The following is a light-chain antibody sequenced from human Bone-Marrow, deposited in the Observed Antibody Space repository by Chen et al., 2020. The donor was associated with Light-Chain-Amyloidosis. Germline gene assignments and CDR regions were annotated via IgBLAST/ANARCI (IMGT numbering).Light chain of an antibody. CDR1: PTISSNY. CDR3: QQYGTSPLT. Sequence: EIVLTQSPGTLSLSPGEGANLSCRASPTISSNYLTWYQQKFGQAPRLLIYGSSSRATDIPDRFTGSRSGTAYTLTINRLEPEDFAMYYFQQYGTSPLTYGGGSKVDNK. CDR2: GSS. J-gene: IGKJ4*01. V-gene: IGKV3-20*01.